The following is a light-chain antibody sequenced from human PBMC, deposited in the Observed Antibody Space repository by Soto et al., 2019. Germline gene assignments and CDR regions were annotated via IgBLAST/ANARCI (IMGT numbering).Light chain of an antibody. V-gene: IGLV2-11*01. CDR2: DVS. CDR1: SSDVGGYNY. CDR3: CSYAGSYPFV. J-gene: IGLJ1*01. Sequence: QSVLTQPRSVSGSPGQSVTISCTGTSSDVGGYNYVSWYQQHPGKAPKLMIYDVSKRPSGVPDRFSGSKSGNTASLTISVLQAEDEADYYCCSYAGSYPFVFGTGTKLTVL.